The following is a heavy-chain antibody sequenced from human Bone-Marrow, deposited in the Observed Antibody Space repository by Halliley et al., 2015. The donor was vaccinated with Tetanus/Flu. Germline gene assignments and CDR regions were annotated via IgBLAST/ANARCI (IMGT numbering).Heavy chain of an antibody. CDR3: ARVVFAAPNYAFDM. V-gene: IGHV4-59*01. Sequence: EWIGYIYSGGRTNNNPPPKSRGTMSVDTSKNEGSLKLTSVTAADTAVYYCARVVFAAPNYAFDMWGQGTMVTVSS. J-gene: IGHJ3*02. D-gene: IGHD3-16*01. CDR2: IYSGGRT.